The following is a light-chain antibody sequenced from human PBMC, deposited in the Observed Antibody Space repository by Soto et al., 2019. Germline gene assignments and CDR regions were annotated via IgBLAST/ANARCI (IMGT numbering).Light chain of an antibody. CDR1: QSISTW. CDR2: DAF. Sequence: DIQMTQSPSTLSASVGDRVTITCRASQSISTWLAWYQQKPGKAPKLLIYDAFYLERGVPSRFSGSGSGTEFTLTSSSLQSDDLATYYCQQYNSFWTFGQGTKVEI. V-gene: IGKV1-5*01. CDR3: QQYNSFWT. J-gene: IGKJ1*01.